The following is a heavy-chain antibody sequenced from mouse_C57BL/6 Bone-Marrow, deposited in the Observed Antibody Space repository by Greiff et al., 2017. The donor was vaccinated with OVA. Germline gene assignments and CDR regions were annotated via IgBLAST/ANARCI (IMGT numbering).Heavy chain of an antibody. V-gene: IGHV1-62-2*01. D-gene: IGHD2-1*01. Sequence: VKLMESGAELVKPGASVKLSCKASGYTFTEYTIHWVKQRSGQGLEWIGWFYPGSGSIKYNEKFKDKVTLTADKSSSTVYMELSRLTSEDSAVYFWARHESLYYGNYGFAYWGQGTLVTVSA. CDR3: ARHESLYYGNYGFAY. J-gene: IGHJ3*01. CDR1: GYTFTEYT. CDR2: FYPGSGSI.